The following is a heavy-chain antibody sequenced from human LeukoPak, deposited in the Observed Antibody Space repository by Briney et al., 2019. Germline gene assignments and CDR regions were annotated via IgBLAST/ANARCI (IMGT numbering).Heavy chain of an antibody. D-gene: IGHD6-19*01. V-gene: IGHV3-23*01. CDR1: GFTFSSYA. J-gene: IGHJ4*02. CDR2: ISGSCGGI. CDR3: AKGRTFIAVAAYD. Sequence: GGSLTLSCTVSGFTFSSYAMSWVRQAPGQGLEWVSAISGSCGGIYYADSVKGRLTISRDNSKNTLYLQMNRLRAEDTAVYDCAKGRTFIAVAAYDWGQGTLVTVSS.